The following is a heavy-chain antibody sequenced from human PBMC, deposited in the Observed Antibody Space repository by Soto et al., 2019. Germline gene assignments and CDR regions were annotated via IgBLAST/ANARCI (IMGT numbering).Heavy chain of an antibody. Sequence: GGSLRLSCVATGFTFSRYGMHWVRQAPGKGLEWVAVIWNDGSKQVYDDSVKGRFTISRDNSKNTLYLEMDSLRDEDTSVYYCARDDDYEANAIDLWGQGTLVTVSS. CDR1: GFTFSRYG. J-gene: IGHJ5*02. V-gene: IGHV3-33*01. CDR2: IWNDGSKQ. D-gene: IGHD4-17*01. CDR3: ARDDDYEANAIDL.